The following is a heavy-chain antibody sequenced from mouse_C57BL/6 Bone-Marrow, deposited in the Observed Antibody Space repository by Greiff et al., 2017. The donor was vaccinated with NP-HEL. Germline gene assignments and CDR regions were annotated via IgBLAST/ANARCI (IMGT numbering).Heavy chain of an antibody. CDR3: ARLGRDAWFAY. D-gene: IGHD4-1*01. V-gene: IGHV1-7*01. J-gene: IGHJ3*01. CDR2: INPRSGYT. Sequence: QVQLQQSGAELAKPGASVKLSCTASGYTFTSYWMHWVNQRPGQGLEWIGYINPRSGYTKYNQKFKDKATLSADKSSSTAYMQLSSLTYEDSAVYYCARLGRDAWFAYWGQGTLVTVSA. CDR1: GYTFTSYW.